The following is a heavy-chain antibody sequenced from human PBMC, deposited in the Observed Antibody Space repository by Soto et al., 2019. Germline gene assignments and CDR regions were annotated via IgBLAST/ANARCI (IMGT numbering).Heavy chain of an antibody. D-gene: IGHD6-13*01. J-gene: IGHJ4*02. CDR2: IYHSGST. CDR3: ASPDSGSWAAPFGS. Sequence: SETLSLTCAVSGGSINSGGYSWSWIRQPPGKGLEWIGYIYHSGSTYYNPSLKSRVTISFDTSKNQFSLRLTSVTASDTAVYYCASPDSGSWAAPFGSSGQGTLVTVSS. V-gene: IGHV4-30-2*01. CDR1: GGSINSGGYS.